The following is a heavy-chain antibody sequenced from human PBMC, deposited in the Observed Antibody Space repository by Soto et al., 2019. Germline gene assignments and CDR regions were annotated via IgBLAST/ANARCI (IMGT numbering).Heavy chain of an antibody. CDR3: ARDQYSSGFREFDP. D-gene: IGHD3-22*01. CDR2: ISAYNGNT. CDR1: GYTFTSYG. J-gene: IGHJ5*02. Sequence: ASEKVSCKASGYTFTSYGISWVRQAPGQGLEWMGWISAYNGNTNYAQKLQGRVTMTTDTSTSTAYMELRSLRSDDTAVYYCARDQYSSGFREFDPWGQGTLVTVSS. V-gene: IGHV1-18*01.